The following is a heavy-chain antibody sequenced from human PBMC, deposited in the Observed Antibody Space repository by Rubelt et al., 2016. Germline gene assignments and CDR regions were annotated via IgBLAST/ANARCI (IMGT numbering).Heavy chain of an antibody. D-gene: IGHD5-18*01. CDR2: IYPGDSDT. CDR3: ARPHTPMAAYDAFDI. J-gene: IGHJ3*02. V-gene: IGHV5-51*01. CDR1: GYSFTSYW. Sequence: SGAEVKKPGESLKISCKGSGYSFTSYWIGWVRQMPGKGLEMMGIIYPGDSDTTYSPSFQGQVTISADKSIRTAYLQWSSLKASDTAMYYCARPHTPMAAYDAFDIWGLGTMVTVSS.